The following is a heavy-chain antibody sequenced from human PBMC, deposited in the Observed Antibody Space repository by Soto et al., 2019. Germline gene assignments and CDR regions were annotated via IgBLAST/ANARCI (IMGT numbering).Heavy chain of an antibody. D-gene: IGHD4-4*01. CDR1: VVSFSGYY. J-gene: IGHJ4*02. V-gene: IGHV4-34*01. CDR2: ISHSGST. CDR3: ARNILTGDDYREGLDY. Sequence: PSETLSLTCAFHVVSFSGYYWSCIRHPPGKWLEWIGEISHSGSTNYNPSLRSRVSISVDTSKNQFSLKLSSVTAADTAVYYCARNILTGDDYREGLDYWGQGTLVTVSS.